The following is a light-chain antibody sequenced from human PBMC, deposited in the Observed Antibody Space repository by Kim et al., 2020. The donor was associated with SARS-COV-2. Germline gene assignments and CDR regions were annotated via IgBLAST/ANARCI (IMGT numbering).Light chain of an antibody. Sequence: GQSFTISCTGTRSDIAAYNFVSWDQQHPGEAPKVIIYDVDKRPSGVSSRFSGSKSGTTASLTISEVQAEDEADYYCSSFRSGNTLLFGGGTQLTVL. CDR3: SSFRSGNTLL. CDR1: RSDIAAYNF. CDR2: DVD. J-gene: IGLJ3*02. V-gene: IGLV2-14*04.